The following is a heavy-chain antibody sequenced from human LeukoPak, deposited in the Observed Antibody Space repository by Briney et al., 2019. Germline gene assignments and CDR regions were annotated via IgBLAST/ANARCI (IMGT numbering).Heavy chain of an antibody. Sequence: GGSLRLSCAASGFIVSTNYVTWVRQAPGKGLEWVSGIYSGGATYYADSVKGRFTISRDNSKNTLYLQMNSLRAEDTAVYYCARAPTRNAFDIWGQGTMVTVSS. V-gene: IGHV3-53*01. CDR3: ARAPTRNAFDI. CDR2: IYSGGAT. CDR1: GFIVSTNY. J-gene: IGHJ3*02.